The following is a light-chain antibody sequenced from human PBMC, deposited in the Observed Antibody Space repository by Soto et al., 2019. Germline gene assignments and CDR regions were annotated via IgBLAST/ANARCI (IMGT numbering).Light chain of an antibody. CDR1: QSVSTN. V-gene: IGKV3-15*01. CDR3: QEYNNWPPV. J-gene: IGKJ3*01. Sequence: EIVMTQSPATLSVSPGERATLSCRASQSVSTNLAWYQQKPGQAPRLLIYGASTRATGIPARFSASGSGTAFTLTISSLQSEDFAVYYCQEYNNWPPVFGPGTKVDIK. CDR2: GAS.